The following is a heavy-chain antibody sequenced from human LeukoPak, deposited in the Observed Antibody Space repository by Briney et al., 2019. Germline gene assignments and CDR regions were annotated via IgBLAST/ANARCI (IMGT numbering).Heavy chain of an antibody. CDR2: INPNSGGT. Sequence: ASVKVSCKASGYTFTGYYMHWVRQAPGQGLEWMGWINPNSGGTNYAQKFQGRVTMTRDTSISTACMELSRLRSDDTAVYYCARGLITMVRGVSFLVYWGQGTLVTVSS. CDR3: ARGLITMVRGVSFLVY. V-gene: IGHV1-2*02. D-gene: IGHD3-10*01. J-gene: IGHJ4*02. CDR1: GYTFTGYY.